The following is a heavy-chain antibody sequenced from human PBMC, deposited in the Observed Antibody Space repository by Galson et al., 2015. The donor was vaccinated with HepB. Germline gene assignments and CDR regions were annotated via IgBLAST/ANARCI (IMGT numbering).Heavy chain of an antibody. CDR1: GYTLTNYH. J-gene: IGHJ4*02. CDR3: ARETPDTYYFDY. Sequence: SVKVSCKASGYTLTNYHFHWVRQAPEQGPEWMGKIFAGGGSTRYAERFQGRVTLTRDSSTSTIYMEVSSLRSDDTAVYYCARETPDTYYFDYWGQGTLVTVPS. D-gene: IGHD2-15*01. V-gene: IGHV1-46*01. CDR2: IFAGGGST.